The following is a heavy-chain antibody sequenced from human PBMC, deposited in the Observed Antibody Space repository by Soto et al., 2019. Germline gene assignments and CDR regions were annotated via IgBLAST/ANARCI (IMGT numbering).Heavy chain of an antibody. J-gene: IGHJ4*02. CDR2: IIPILGIA. CDR1: GGTFSSYT. CDR3: ASDCGGDCYPFDY. D-gene: IGHD2-21*02. Sequence: QVQLVQSGAEVKKPGSSVKVSCKASGGTFSSYTISWVRQAPGQGLEWMGRIIPILGIANYAQKFQGRVTITADKSTSTAYMELSSLISEDTAVYYCASDCGGDCYPFDYWGQGTLVTVSS. V-gene: IGHV1-69*02.